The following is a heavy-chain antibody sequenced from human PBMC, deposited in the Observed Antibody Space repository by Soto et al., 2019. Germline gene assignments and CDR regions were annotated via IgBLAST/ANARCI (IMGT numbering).Heavy chain of an antibody. D-gene: IGHD2-2*01. V-gene: IGHV1-18*01. CDR2: ISAYNGNT. Sequence: ASVKVSCKASGYTFTSYGISWVRQAPGQGLEWMGWISAYNGNTNYAQKLQGRVTMTTDTSTSTASMELRSLRSDDTAVYYCARGGWGYCISTSCYNFDYWGQGTLVTVSS. CDR3: ARGGWGYCISTSCYNFDY. J-gene: IGHJ4*02. CDR1: GYTFTSYG.